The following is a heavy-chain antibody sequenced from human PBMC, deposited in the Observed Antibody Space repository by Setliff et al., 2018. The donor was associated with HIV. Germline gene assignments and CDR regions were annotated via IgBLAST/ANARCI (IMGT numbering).Heavy chain of an antibody. Sequence: SETLSLTCNVYGGSLTNYYWTWVRHAPRKGMEWIGEVTDGGYTNYNQSDKSRVTISLDTSKRLLSLKLTSVTGADTAVYYCVRGRDCGGADCLIRYYYYTGLDRWGQGTTVTVSS. CDR2: VTDGGYT. CDR1: GGSLTNYY. V-gene: IGHV4-34*01. D-gene: IGHD2-21*01. CDR3: VRGRDCGGADCLIRYYYYTGLDR. J-gene: IGHJ6*02.